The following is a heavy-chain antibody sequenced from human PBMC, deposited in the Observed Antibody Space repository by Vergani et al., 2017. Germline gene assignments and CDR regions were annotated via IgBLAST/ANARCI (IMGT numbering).Heavy chain of an antibody. Sequence: QVQLVQSGAEVKKPGASVKVSCKASGYTFTSYGISWVRQAPGQGLEWMGWISAYNGNTNYAQKLQGRVTMTTDTSTSTAYMELRSLRSDDTAVYYCARDSLYFGWLVYGECVDYWGQGALVSVSS. V-gene: IGHV1-18*01. D-gene: IGHD3-9*01. J-gene: IGHJ4*02. CDR2: ISAYNGNT. CDR1: GYTFTSYG. CDR3: ARDSLYFGWLVYGECVDY.